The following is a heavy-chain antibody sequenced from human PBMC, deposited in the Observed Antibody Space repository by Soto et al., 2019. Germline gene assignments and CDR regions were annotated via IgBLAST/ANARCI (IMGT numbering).Heavy chain of an antibody. CDR1: GYSISSGYY. J-gene: IGHJ4*02. D-gene: IGHD3-3*01. CDR2: IYTSGST. Sequence: TCAVSGYSISSGYYWGWIRQPPGKGLEWIGRIYTSGSTNYNPSLKSRVTMSVDTSKNQFSLKLSSVTAADTAVYYCARENVDFWSGYHDYWGQGTLVTVSS. V-gene: IGHV4-38-2*02. CDR3: ARENVDFWSGYHDY.